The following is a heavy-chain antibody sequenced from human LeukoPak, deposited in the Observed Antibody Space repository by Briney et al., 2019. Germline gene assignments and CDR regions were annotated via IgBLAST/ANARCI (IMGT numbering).Heavy chain of an antibody. CDR2: ISGSGGST. Sequence: GGSLRLSCAASGFAFSSYAMSWVRQAPGKGLEWVSAISGSGGSTYYADSVKGRFTISRDNSKNTLYLQMNSLRAEDTAVYYCAKDLAVAGTGDYWGQGTLVTVSS. J-gene: IGHJ4*02. V-gene: IGHV3-23*01. D-gene: IGHD6-19*01. CDR1: GFAFSSYA. CDR3: AKDLAVAGTGDY.